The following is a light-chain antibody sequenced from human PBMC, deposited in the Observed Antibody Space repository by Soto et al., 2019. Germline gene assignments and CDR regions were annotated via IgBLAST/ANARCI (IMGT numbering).Light chain of an antibody. V-gene: IGKV1-5*01. Sequence: HMTQSPSTLSAFVGDRVTITSRASQSISSWLAWYQQKPGKAPKLLIYDASSLESGVPSRFSGSGSGTEFTLTISSLQPDDFATYYCQQYYSYPRTFGQGTKVDIK. CDR3: QQYYSYPRT. CDR1: QSISSW. J-gene: IGKJ1*01. CDR2: DAS.